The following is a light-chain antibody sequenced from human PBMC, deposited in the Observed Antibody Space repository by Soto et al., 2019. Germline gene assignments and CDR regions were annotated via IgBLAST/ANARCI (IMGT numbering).Light chain of an antibody. CDR3: CSYAGSSTYV. CDR2: EGS. Sequence: SLLALPAYVSGSPGKSITISSTGTSSDVGSYNLDSWYQQHPGKAPKLMIYEGSKRPSGVSNRFSGSKSGNTASLTISGLQAEDEADYYCCSYAGSSTYVFGPGTKV. V-gene: IGLV2-23*01. CDR1: SSDVGSYNL. J-gene: IGLJ1*01.